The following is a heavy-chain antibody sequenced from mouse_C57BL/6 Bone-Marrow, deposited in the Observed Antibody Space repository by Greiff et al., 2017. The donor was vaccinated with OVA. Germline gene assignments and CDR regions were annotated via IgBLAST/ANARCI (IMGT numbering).Heavy chain of an antibody. CDR1: GYTFTSYW. Sequence: VQLQQSGAELVKPGASVKMSCKASGYTFTSYWITWVKQRPGQGLEWIGDIYPGSGSTNYNEKFKSKATLTVDTSSSTAYMQLSSLTSEDSAVYYCARAYYSNYGGGYWGQGTTLTVSS. D-gene: IGHD2-5*01. CDR2: IYPGSGST. CDR3: ARAYYSNYGGGY. V-gene: IGHV1-55*01. J-gene: IGHJ2*01.